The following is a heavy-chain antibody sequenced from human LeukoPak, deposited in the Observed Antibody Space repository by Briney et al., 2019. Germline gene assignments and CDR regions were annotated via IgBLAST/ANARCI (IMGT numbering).Heavy chain of an antibody. V-gene: IGHV4-34*01. J-gene: IGHJ6*03. Sequence: SETLSLTCAVYGGSFSGYYWSWIRQPPGKGLEWIGEINHSGSTNYNPSLKSRVTISVDTSKNQFSLKLSSVTAADTAVYYCARGRFSFGAPNYYYYMDVWGKGTTVTISS. CDR2: INHSGST. CDR3: ARGRFSFGAPNYYYYMDV. CDR1: GGSFSGYY. D-gene: IGHD3-10*01.